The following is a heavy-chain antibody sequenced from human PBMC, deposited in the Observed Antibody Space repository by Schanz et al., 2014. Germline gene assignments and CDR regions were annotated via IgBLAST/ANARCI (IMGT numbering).Heavy chain of an antibody. Sequence: QVQLVQSEAEVKKPGSSVKVSCKASGGTFSTYTISWVRQAPGQGLEWMGIINPSGGSTRYGQKFQGRVTVTSDTSTSTVYMELSGLRSEDTAVYYCAGAFDSSGYYFDYWGQGTLVTVYS. CDR2: INPSGGST. V-gene: IGHV1-46*03. CDR3: AGAFDSSGYYFDY. J-gene: IGHJ4*02. D-gene: IGHD3-22*01. CDR1: GGTFSTYT.